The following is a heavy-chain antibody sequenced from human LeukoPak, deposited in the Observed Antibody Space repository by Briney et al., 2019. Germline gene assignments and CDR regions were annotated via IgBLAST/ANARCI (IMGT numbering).Heavy chain of an antibody. J-gene: IGHJ5*02. V-gene: IGHV1-2*02. D-gene: IGHD2-15*01. CDR3: ARGLKGYCSGGSCYRPDHYNWFDP. CDR1: GYTFTGYY. CDR2: INPNSGGT. Sequence: EASVKVSCKASGYTFTGYYMHWVRQAPGQGLEWMGWINPNSGGTNYAQKFQGRVTMTRDTSISTAYMELSRLISDDTAVYYCARGLKGYCSGGSCYRPDHYNWFDPWGQGTLVTVSS.